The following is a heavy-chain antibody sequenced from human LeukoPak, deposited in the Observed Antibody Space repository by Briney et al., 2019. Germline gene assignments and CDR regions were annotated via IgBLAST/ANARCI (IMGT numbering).Heavy chain of an antibody. D-gene: IGHD3-22*01. CDR1: GDTLTELA. CDR2: FDAEDGET. Sequence: GASVKVSCKVSGDTLTELAMHWVRQAPGKGLEWMGGFDAEDGETIYAQKFQGRVTMTEDTSTDTAYMELSSLRSEDTAVYYCATSQHLGKEYYYDSSGLGVAFDIWGQGTMVTVSS. V-gene: IGHV1-24*01. J-gene: IGHJ3*02. CDR3: ATSQHLGKEYYYDSSGLGVAFDI.